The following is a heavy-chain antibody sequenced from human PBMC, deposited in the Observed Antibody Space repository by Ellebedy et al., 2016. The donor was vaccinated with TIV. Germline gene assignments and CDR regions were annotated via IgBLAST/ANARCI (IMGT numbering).Heavy chain of an antibody. V-gene: IGHV3-23*01. CDR2: ISGSGDST. CDR1: GFTFSSYA. J-gene: IGHJ4*02. CDR3: ARDGSGWYFDY. Sequence: PGGSLRLSCAASGFTFSSYAMSWVRQAPGKGLEWVSAISGSGDSTYYADSVKGRFTISRDNAKNSLYLQMNSLRAEDTAVYYCARDGSGWYFDYWGQGTLVTVSS. D-gene: IGHD6-19*01.